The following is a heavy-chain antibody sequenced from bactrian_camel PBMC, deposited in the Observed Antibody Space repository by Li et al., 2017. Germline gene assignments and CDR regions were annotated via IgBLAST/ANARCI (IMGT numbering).Heavy chain of an antibody. V-gene: IGHV3S53*01. Sequence: QLVESGGGSVQAGGSLRLSCAPSASGMAWFRQAPGKEREGVAAIDRDGSTSYADSVKGRFTISKDYAKNILYLQMNNLRPEDTAMYYCAADSRIPGMHGVGWLAPYYNYWGQGTQVTVS. CDR2: IDRDGST. CDR3: AADSRIPGMHGVGWLAPYYNY. CDR1: ASG. J-gene: IGHJ4*01. D-gene: IGHD1*01.